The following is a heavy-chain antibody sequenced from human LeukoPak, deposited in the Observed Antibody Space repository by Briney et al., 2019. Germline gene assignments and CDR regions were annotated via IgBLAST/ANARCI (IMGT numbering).Heavy chain of an antibody. J-gene: IGHJ4*02. D-gene: IGHD3-16*01. CDR2: IYYSGST. CDR1: GGSISSYY. Sequence: PSETLSLTCTVSGGSISSYYWSWIRQPPGKGLEWIGYIYYSGSTNYNPSLESRVTISVDTSKNQFSLELSSVTAADTAVYYCARWGSITTARFDYWGQGTLVTVSS. CDR3: ARWGSITTARFDY. V-gene: IGHV4-59*01.